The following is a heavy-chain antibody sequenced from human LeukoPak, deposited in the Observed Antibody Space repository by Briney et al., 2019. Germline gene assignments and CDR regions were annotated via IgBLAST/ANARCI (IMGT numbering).Heavy chain of an antibody. CDR2: ISWDGGST. Sequence: GGSLRLSCAASGFTFDDYAMHWVRQAPGKGLEWVSLISWDGGSTYYADSVKGRFTISRDNSKNSLYLQMNSLRAEDTALYYCAKTGPVRGTNYYYYYMDVWGKGTTVTVSS. CDR3: AKTGPVRGTNYYYYYMDV. J-gene: IGHJ6*03. V-gene: IGHV3-43D*03. D-gene: IGHD3-10*01. CDR1: GFTFDDYA.